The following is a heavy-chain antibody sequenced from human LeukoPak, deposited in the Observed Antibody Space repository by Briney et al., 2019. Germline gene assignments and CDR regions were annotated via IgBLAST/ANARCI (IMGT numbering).Heavy chain of an antibody. CDR3: ARDTVPGDSFDI. Sequence: SQTLSLTCTVSGGSISSGGYYWSWIRQHPGKGLEWIGYIYYSGSTYYNPSLKSRVTISVDTSKNQFSLKLTSVTAADTAVYYCARDTVPGDSFDIWGQGTMVTVSS. CDR2: IYYSGST. V-gene: IGHV4-31*03. CDR1: GGSISSGGYY. J-gene: IGHJ3*02.